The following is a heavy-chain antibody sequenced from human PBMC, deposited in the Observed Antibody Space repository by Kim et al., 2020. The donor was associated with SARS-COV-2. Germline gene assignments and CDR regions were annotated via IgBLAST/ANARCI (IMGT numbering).Heavy chain of an antibody. J-gene: IGHJ4*02. CDR3: ARRDDFDY. D-gene: IGHD2-21*02. CDR2: GGST. Sequence: GGSTYYADSVKGRFTISRDNSKNTLYLQMNSLRAEDTAVYYCARRDDFDYWGQGTLVTVSS. V-gene: IGHV3-66*04.